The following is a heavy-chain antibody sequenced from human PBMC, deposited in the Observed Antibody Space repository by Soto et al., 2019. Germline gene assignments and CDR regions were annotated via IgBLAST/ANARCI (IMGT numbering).Heavy chain of an antibody. V-gene: IGHV4-4*07. D-gene: IGHD6-13*01. Sequence: LSLTCTVCGGSIRSDYCSWIRQPAGKGLEWIGRIYISENTHYNPSLRSRVSMSLDTSKNQLSLNLSSVTAADTAVYYCARGVGRSSWTSFDSWGQGTLVTVSS. CDR2: IYISENT. CDR3: ARGVGRSSWTSFDS. CDR1: GGSIRSDY. J-gene: IGHJ4*02.